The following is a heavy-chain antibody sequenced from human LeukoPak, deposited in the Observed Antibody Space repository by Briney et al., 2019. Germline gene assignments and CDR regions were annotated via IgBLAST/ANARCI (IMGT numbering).Heavy chain of an antibody. CDR2: IWYDGNNK. J-gene: IGHJ4*02. CDR3: AKDPLQYGSGSYYFDY. CDR1: GFTFSSCG. D-gene: IGHD3-10*01. V-gene: IGHV3-30*02. Sequence: GGSLRLSCAASGFTFSSCGMHWIRQAPGKGLEWVAFIWYDGNNKYYADSVKGRFTISRDSSKNTLYLQMNSLRAEDTALYYCAKDPLQYGSGSYYFDYWGQGTLVTVSS.